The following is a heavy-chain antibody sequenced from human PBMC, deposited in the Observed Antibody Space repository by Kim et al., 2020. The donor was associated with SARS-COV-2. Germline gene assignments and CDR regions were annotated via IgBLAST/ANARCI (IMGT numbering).Heavy chain of an antibody. J-gene: IGHJ5*02. CDR2: IHYSGRA. CDR3: ATHEEALNWFDP. Sequence: SETLSLTCTVSGGPISSNSRYWDWIRQPPGKPLEWIGNIHYSGRARYNPSLQSRVTLFVDTSKNQFSLRLTSVTAADKAIYYCATHEEALNWFDPWGRGILDTVSS. V-gene: IGHV4-39*01. CDR1: GGPISSNSRY.